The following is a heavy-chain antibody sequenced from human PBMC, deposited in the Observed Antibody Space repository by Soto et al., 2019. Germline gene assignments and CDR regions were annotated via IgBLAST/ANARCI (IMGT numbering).Heavy chain of an antibody. D-gene: IGHD3-10*01. CDR1: GHLFNNHW. J-gene: IGHJ5*02. CDR2: IFTRDSET. V-gene: IGHV5-51*01. Sequence: GESLKISCKGPGHLFNNHWIGWVRQTPGKGLEWMGLIFTRDSETKTSPSFQGHVSFSVDNSINTVYLQWTSLKTTDTGIYFCARGYFDSGHGYDLWGHGTLVTVS. CDR3: ARGYFDSGHGYDL.